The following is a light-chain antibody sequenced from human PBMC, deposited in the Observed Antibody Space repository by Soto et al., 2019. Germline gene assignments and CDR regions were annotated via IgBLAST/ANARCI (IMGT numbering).Light chain of an antibody. CDR1: SSDIGGLYNY. J-gene: IGLJ2*01. V-gene: IGLV2-14*03. Sequence: QSALTQPASLSGAPGQSITISCTGTSSDIGGLYNYVSWYQQHPGKAPKLLIYDVNDRPSGVSDRFSGSKSGNTASLTISGLQAEDEADYFCSAYSSGATHVVFGGGTKVTVL. CDR2: DVN. CDR3: SAYSSGATHVV.